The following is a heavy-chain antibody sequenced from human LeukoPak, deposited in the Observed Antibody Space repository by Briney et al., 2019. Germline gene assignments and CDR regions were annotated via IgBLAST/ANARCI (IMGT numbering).Heavy chain of an antibody. V-gene: IGHV1-69*13. J-gene: IGHJ6*02. CDR3: ASPGVTYYYYGMDV. D-gene: IGHD4-23*01. CDR1: GGTFSSYA. Sequence: SVRVSCKASGGTFSSYAISWVRQAPGQGLEWMGGIIPIFGTANYAQKFQGRVTITADESMSTAYMELSGLRSEDTAVYYCASPGVTYYYYGMDVWGQGTTVTVSS. CDR2: IIPIFGTA.